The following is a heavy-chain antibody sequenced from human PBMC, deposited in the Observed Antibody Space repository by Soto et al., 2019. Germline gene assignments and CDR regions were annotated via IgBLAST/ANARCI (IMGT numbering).Heavy chain of an antibody. CDR2: ISYDGSNK. Sequence: GGSLRISCAAYGLTFSSYAMHWVRQAPGKGLEWVAVISYDGSNKYYADSVKGRFTISRDNSKNTLYLQMNSLRAEDTAVYYCASNSPRDLHYWGQGTLVT. D-gene: IGHD2-21*01. J-gene: IGHJ4*02. CDR3: ASNSPRDLHY. CDR1: GLTFSSYA. V-gene: IGHV3-30-3*01.